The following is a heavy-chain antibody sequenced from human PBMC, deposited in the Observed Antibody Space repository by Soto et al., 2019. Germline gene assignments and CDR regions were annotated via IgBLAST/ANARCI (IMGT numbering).Heavy chain of an antibody. CDR2: IMPIFRTA. CDR3: ARDKDRAQLGGNYYCIMDV. D-gene: IGHD3-3*02. J-gene: IGHJ6*02. V-gene: IGHV1-69*12. Sequence: QVQVVQSGAEVKKPGSSVKVSCKTSGGTFSTSAISWVRQAPGQGLEWMGGIMPIFRTADYAQKFQGRLTSTADESASTAYLELSSLRSEDTAVYYCARDKDRAQLGGNYYCIMDVWGQGTTVTVTS. CDR1: GGTFSTSA.